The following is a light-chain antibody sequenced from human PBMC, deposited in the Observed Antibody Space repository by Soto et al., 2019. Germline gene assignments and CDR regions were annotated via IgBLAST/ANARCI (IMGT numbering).Light chain of an antibody. V-gene: IGKV3-20*01. CDR3: QRYGSSPRT. CDR1: QSLRSS. CDR2: DVS. Sequence: ERLPTPSPDTLAVTLEERATLSCSASQSLRSSLAWYQQKPGQAPRLLIYDVSTRATGIPARFSGSGSGTDFTLTISRLEPEDFAVYYCQRYGSSPRTFGQRTKVDNK. J-gene: IGKJ1*01.